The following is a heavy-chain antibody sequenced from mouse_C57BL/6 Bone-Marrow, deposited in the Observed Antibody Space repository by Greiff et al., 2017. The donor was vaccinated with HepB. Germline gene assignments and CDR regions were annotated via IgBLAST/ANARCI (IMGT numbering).Heavy chain of an antibody. Sequence: QVHVKQPGAELVKPGASVKLSCKASGYTFTSYWMHWVKQRPGQGLEWIGMIHPNSGSTNYNEKFKSKATLTVDKSSSTAYMQLSSLTSEDSAVYYCYDYDGSAYWGQGTLVTVSA. V-gene: IGHV1-64*01. CDR1: GYTFTSYW. CDR2: IHPNSGST. CDR3: YDYDGSAY. D-gene: IGHD2-4*01. J-gene: IGHJ3*01.